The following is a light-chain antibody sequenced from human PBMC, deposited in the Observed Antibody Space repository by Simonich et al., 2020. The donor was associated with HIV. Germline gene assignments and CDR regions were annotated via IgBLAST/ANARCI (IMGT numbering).Light chain of an antibody. CDR1: SSDVGGYNY. V-gene: IGLV2-14*03. J-gene: IGLJ2*01. CDR2: DVS. CDR3: SSYTSSNTLV. Sequence: QSALTQPASVSGSPGQSITISCTGTSSDVGGYNYVSWYQQHPGKTPKLMIFDVSNRPSGVSTRFSGDKSGSTASLTISGLQAEDEADYYCSSYTSSNTLVFGGGTKLTVL.